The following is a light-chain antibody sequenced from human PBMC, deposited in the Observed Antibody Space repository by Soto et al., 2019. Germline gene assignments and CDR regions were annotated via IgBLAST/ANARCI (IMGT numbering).Light chain of an antibody. CDR3: QSYDTSLRGSEV. J-gene: IGLJ2*01. V-gene: IGLV1-40*01. CDR2: GNN. Sequence: QSVLTQPPSVSGAPGQRVTISCTGGSSNIGAGYDVHWYQQLPGTAPKLLIYGNNNRPSGVPDRFSVSKSGTSASLAITGLQNEDEADYYCQSYDTSLRGSEVFGGGTKLTVL. CDR1: SSNIGAGYD.